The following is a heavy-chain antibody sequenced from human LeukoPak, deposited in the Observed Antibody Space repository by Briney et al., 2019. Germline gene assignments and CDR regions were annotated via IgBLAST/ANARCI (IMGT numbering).Heavy chain of an antibody. CDR2: SNNGDSA. CDR1: GFTVSSNY. D-gene: IGHD2-21*01. Sequence: GGSLRLSCAASGFTVSSNYMSWVRQAPGKGLEWVSGISNNGDSAYYADSVKGRFTISRDNPKNTLHLQMSSLRAEDTALYYCVKDRCDRATCPEVWGQGTLVTVSS. J-gene: IGHJ4*02. V-gene: IGHV3-53*01. CDR3: VKDRCDRATCPEV.